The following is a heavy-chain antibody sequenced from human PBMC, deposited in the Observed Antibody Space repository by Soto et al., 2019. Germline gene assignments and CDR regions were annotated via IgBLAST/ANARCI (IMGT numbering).Heavy chain of an antibody. CDR3: ARTTRTYDILAAYWGY. CDR1: GGSISRSGYY. V-gene: IGHV4-39*01. Sequence: SLTCTVAGGSISRSGYYWGWIRQAPGKGLEWIGSVYYTGTTHYNPSLKSRVTISVDTSKNQFSLKLSSVTAADTAVYYCARTTRTYDILAAYWGYWGQGTLVTVSS. CDR2: VYYTGTT. J-gene: IGHJ4*02. D-gene: IGHD3-9*01.